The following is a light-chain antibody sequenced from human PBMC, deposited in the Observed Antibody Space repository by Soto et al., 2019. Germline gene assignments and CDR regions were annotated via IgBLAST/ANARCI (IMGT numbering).Light chain of an antibody. CDR1: QTINRW. Sequence: DIQMTQSPATLSASLGDRVTITCRASQTINRWLAWYQQKPRKAPKLLIYDGSTLQSGVPSRFSGSGSGTAFTRTISSLQPDDVATYYCQQYNALWYTFGQGTK. CDR3: QQYNALWYT. V-gene: IGKV1-5*01. J-gene: IGKJ2*01. CDR2: DGS.